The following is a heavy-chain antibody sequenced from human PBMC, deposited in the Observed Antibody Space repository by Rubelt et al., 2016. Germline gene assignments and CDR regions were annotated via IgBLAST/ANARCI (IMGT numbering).Heavy chain of an antibody. J-gene: IGHJ4*02. D-gene: IGHD3-10*02. CDR1: GGSFSGFY. V-gene: IGHV3-23*01. CDR2: ISGSGGST. Sequence: VQLQQWGAGLLKPSETLSLTCVVYGGSFSGFYWSWIRQPPGKGLEWVSAISGSGGSTYYADSVKARCTISRANSKNTRDLQMSSMRAEDTAVYYCETTYCDVGGRDYWGQGTLVTVSS. CDR3: ETTYCDVGGRDY.